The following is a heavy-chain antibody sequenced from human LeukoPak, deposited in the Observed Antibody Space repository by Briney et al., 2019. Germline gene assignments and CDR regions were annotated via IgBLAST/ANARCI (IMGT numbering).Heavy chain of an antibody. J-gene: IGHJ4*02. CDR3: ARGRYYGSGTLVYFDY. CDR1: GGSISSDY. V-gene: IGHV4-4*07. CDR2: IYISGST. D-gene: IGHD3-10*01. Sequence: SETLSLTCTVSGGSISGGSISSDYWSWIRQPAGKGLEWIGRIYISGSTNSNPSLKSRVSMSVDTSKNQFSLKLTSVTAADTAVYYCARGRYYGSGTLVYFDYWGQGTLVTVSS.